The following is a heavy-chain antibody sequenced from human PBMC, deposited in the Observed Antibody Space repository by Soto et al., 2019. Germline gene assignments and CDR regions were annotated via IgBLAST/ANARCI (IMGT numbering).Heavy chain of an antibody. J-gene: IGHJ6*02. D-gene: IGHD2-21*02. Sequence: GGSLRLSCAASGFTFSSYAMHWVRQAPGKGLEWVAVISYDGSNKYYADSVKGRFTISRDNSKNTLYLQMNSLRAEDTAVYYCATRAYCGGDCYPTDYYYGMDVWGQGTTVTVSS. CDR1: GFTFSSYA. CDR2: ISYDGSNK. V-gene: IGHV3-30-3*01. CDR3: ATRAYCGGDCYPTDYYYGMDV.